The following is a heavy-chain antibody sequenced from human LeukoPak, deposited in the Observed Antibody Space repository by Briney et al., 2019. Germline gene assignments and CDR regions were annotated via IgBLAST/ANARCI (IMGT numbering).Heavy chain of an antibody. J-gene: IGHJ4*02. Sequence: GGSLRLSCAASGFTVSSNHMSWVRQTPGKGLEWVSVIYSGGGTYYADSVKGRFTISRDNSENTVYLQMNTLRAEDTAVCYCARSIGKSFDYWGQGTLVTVSS. CDR2: IYSGGGT. CDR1: GFTVSSNH. V-gene: IGHV3-53*01. D-gene: IGHD3-10*01. CDR3: ARSIGKSFDY.